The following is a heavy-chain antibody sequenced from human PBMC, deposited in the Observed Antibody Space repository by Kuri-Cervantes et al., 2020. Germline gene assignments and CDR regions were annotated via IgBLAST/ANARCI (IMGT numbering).Heavy chain of an antibody. J-gene: IGHJ4*02. Sequence: ASVKVSCKVSGYTLTELSMHWVRQAPGKGLEWMGGFDPEDGETIYAQKFQGRVTMTEDTSTDTAYMELSSLRSEDTAVYYCARGYCSGGSCCLDYWGQGTLVTVSS. CDR3: ARGYCSGGSCCLDY. CDR2: FDPEDGET. D-gene: IGHD2-15*01. V-gene: IGHV1-24*01. CDR1: GYTLTELS.